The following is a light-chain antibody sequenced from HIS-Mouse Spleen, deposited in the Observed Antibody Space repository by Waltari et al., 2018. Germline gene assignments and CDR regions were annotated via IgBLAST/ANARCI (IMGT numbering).Light chain of an antibody. CDR2: WAS. J-gene: IGKJ2*01. CDR3: QQYYSTPYT. Sequence: DIVMTQSPDSLAVSLGERAATHCKSSPSVLYSSNNKNYLVWYHQKPGQPPKLLIYWASTRESGVPDRFSGSGSGTDFTLTISSLQAEDVAVYYCQQYYSTPYTFGQGTKLEIK. CDR1: PSVLYSSNNKNY. V-gene: IGKV4-1*01.